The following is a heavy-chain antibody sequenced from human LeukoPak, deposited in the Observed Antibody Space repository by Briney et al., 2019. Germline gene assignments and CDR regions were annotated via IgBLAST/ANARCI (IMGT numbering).Heavy chain of an antibody. CDR1: GFSFSSYG. CDR3: GQVPSRIAAGRCDY. CDR2: ISHSGDSP. Sequence: GGSLRLSCAASGFSFSSYGMSWVRQAPGKGLEWVSGISHSGDSPYYADSVKGRFTISRDNSKNTLFLQMDSLRAEDTAVYYCGQVPSRIAAGRCDYWGQGTRVTVSS. J-gene: IGHJ4*02. D-gene: IGHD6-13*01. V-gene: IGHV3-23*01.